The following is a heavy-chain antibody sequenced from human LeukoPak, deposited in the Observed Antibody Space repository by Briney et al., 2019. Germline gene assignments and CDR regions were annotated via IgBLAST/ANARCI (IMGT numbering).Heavy chain of an antibody. J-gene: IGHJ4*02. CDR3: ARGQDFWSGHLVREGYFDY. V-gene: IGHV1-8*03. CDR1: GYTFTSYD. CDR2: MDPNSGNT. D-gene: IGHD3-3*01. Sequence: GASVKVSCKASGYTFTSYDINWVRQATGQGLEWMGWMDPNSGNTGYAQKFQGRVTITRNTSISTAYMELSSLRSEDTAVYYCARGQDFWSGHLVREGYFDYWGQGTLVTVSS.